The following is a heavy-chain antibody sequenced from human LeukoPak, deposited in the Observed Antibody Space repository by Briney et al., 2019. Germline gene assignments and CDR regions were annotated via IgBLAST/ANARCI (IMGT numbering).Heavy chain of an antibody. Sequence: GGSLRLSCAASGFTFSSYSMNWVRQAPGKWLEWVSYIGGTIDYADSVKGRFTISTDNARNSVYLQMNSLTDEDTGVYYCVRDYNYAFDYWGQGILVTVSS. CDR3: VRDYNYAFDY. V-gene: IGHV3-48*02. CDR2: IGGTI. D-gene: IGHD3-16*01. CDR1: GFTFSSYS. J-gene: IGHJ4*02.